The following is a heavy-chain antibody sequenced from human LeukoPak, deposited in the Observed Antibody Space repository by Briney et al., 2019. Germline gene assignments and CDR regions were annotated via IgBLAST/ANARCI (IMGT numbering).Heavy chain of an antibody. D-gene: IGHD3-22*01. V-gene: IGHV1-2*02. J-gene: IGHJ5*02. CDR1: GYTFTGYY. CDR2: INPNSGGT. Sequence: ASVKVSCKASGYTFTGYYMHWVRQAPGQGLEWMGWINPNSGGTSYAQKFQDRVTMIRDTSISTAYMELSNLRSDDTAVYYCASGESTTMIGVLKGDWFDPWGQGTLVTVSS. CDR3: ASGESTTMIGVLKGDWFDP.